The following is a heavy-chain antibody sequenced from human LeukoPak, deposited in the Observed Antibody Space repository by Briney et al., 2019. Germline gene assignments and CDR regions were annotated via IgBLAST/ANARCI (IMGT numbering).Heavy chain of an antibody. CDR1: GFLFNNYA. J-gene: IGHJ4*02. V-gene: IGHV3-23*01. D-gene: IGHD4-23*01. Sequence: GGSLTLSCAASGFLFNNYAMSWLRQARGGGREWVAGSSGSGDRTYYTESVTSRITISRDNYNNTLYVQRNGLREEDTAIYYCAKARRDGGSLDYWGQGTLVTVSS. CDR2: SSGSGDRT. CDR3: AKARRDGGSLDY.